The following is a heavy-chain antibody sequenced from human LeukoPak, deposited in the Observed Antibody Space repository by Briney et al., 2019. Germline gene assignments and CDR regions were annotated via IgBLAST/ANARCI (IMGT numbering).Heavy chain of an antibody. CDR2: INHSGST. D-gene: IGHD5-18*01. CDR3: ANSPELGYSYGHNYYYFYMDV. V-gene: IGHV4-34*01. CDR1: GGSFSGYY. J-gene: IGHJ6*03. Sequence: PSETLSLTCAVYGGSFSGYYWSWIRQPPGKGLEWIGEINHSGSTNYNPSLKSRVTISVDTSKNQFSLKLSSVTAADTAVYYCANSPELGYSYGHNYYYFYMDVWGKGTTVTVSS.